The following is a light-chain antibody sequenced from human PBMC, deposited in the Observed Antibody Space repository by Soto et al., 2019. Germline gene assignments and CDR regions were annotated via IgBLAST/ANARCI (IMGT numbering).Light chain of an antibody. V-gene: IGLV2-8*01. Sequence: QSALTQPPSASGSLGQSVTISCTGTSSDVGGYNHVSWYQQHPGKAPKLLIYDVSYRPSGVPDRFSGSKSGNTASLTVSGLQAEDETVYYCSSYAGSNSLVFGTGTKLTVL. CDR1: SSDVGGYNH. J-gene: IGLJ1*01. CDR3: SSYAGSNSLV. CDR2: DVS.